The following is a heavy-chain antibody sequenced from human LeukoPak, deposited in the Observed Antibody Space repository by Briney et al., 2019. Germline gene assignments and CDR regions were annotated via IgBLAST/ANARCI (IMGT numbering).Heavy chain of an antibody. J-gene: IGHJ2*01. CDR1: GFTVSSKY. D-gene: IGHD4-17*01. CDR2: IYSGGSI. Sequence: GGSLRLSCAASGFTVSSKYMSWVRQAPGKGLEWVSVIYSGGSIYYADSVKGRFTISRDNSQNTLYLQMNSPRAEDTAVYYCARFLGVTTSWYFDLWGRGTLVTVSS. CDR3: ARFLGVTTSWYFDL. V-gene: IGHV3-53*01.